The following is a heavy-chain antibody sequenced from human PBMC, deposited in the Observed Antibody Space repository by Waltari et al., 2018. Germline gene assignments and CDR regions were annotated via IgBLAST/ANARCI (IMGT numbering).Heavy chain of an antibody. CDR3: AREGSGWYWFDP. Sequence: QVQLVQSGTEVKKPGSSVKVSCKASEGTFDSYGISWLRQGPGQGLEWMGDIIPALDKVKYAQKFQGRVTITADEASTTAYMELISLTFQDTAIYYCAREGSGWYWFDPWGQGTPVTVSS. CDR1: EGTFDSYG. CDR2: IIPALDKV. V-gene: IGHV1-69*01. D-gene: IGHD6-19*01. J-gene: IGHJ5*02.